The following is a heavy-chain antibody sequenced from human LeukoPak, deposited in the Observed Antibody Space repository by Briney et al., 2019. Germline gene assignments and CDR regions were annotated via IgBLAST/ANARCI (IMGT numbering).Heavy chain of an antibody. CDR3: ATDHSMANTAWWFDP. V-gene: IGHV1-46*01. CDR2: INPNGTGT. CDR1: GYTFTSYG. J-gene: IGHJ5*02. D-gene: IGHD5-24*01. Sequence: ASVKVSCKASGYTFTSYGISWVRQAPGQGLEWMGVINPNGTGTSYAQKFQGRITMSRDTSTSTVYMELSSLRSEDTAFYYCATDHSMANTAWWFDPWGQGTLVTVSS.